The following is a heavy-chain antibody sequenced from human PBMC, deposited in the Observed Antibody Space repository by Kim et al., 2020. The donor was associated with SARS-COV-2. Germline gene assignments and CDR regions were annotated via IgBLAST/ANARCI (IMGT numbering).Heavy chain of an antibody. V-gene: IGHV3-33*01. Sequence: GGSLRLSCEATGFTFGSWSMHWVRQAPGKGLEWVAVIWYDGSSEYYVDSVKGRFTISRDNSKNTLYLQMNNLRVDDTAVYYCARERKWIDFWGQGTLVTVSS. CDR3: ARERKWIDF. J-gene: IGHJ4*02. CDR2: IWYDGSSE. CDR1: GFTFGSWS. D-gene: IGHD1-26*01.